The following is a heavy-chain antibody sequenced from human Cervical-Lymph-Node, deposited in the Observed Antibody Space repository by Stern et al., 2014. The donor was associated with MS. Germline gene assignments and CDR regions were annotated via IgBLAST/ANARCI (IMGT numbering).Heavy chain of an antibody. CDR1: GYNFINYW. Sequence: VQLVQSGAELKKPGESLKISCKTSGYNFINYWIAWVRQVPGKGLEWIVIIYPGDSDIRYSPSFQGHVTISVDKSITTAYLQWNSLKASDTAVYYCARWSVACDYWGQGALITVSS. V-gene: IGHV5-51*03. CDR3: ARWSVACDY. D-gene: IGHD2-21*01. J-gene: IGHJ4*02. CDR2: IYPGDSDI.